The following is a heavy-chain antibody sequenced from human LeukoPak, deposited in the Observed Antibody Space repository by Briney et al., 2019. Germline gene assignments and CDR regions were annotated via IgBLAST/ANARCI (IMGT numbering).Heavy chain of an antibody. Sequence: SETLFLTCTVSGGSISSYYWSWIRQPPGKGLEWIGYIYYSGSTNYNPSLKSRVTISVDTSKNQFSLKLSSVTAADTAVYYCARGSTGYYDSSPNAFDIWGQGTMVTVSS. CDR2: IYYSGST. J-gene: IGHJ3*02. CDR3: ARGSTGYYDSSPNAFDI. V-gene: IGHV4-59*01. CDR1: GGSISSYY. D-gene: IGHD3-22*01.